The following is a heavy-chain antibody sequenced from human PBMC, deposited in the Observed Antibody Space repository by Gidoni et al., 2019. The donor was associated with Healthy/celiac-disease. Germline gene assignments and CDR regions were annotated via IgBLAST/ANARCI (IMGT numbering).Heavy chain of an antibody. D-gene: IGHD2-21*02. CDR2: IWYDGSNK. CDR1: GFTFSSYG. CDR3: ARDRESIVVVTAPGPLDY. Sequence: QVQLVESGGGVVQPGRSLRLSCAASGFTFSSYGMHWVRQAPGKGLEWVAVIWYDGSNKYYADSVKGRFTISRDNSKNTLYLQMNSLRAEDTAVYYCARDRESIVVVTAPGPLDYWGQGTLVTVSS. V-gene: IGHV3-33*08. J-gene: IGHJ4*02.